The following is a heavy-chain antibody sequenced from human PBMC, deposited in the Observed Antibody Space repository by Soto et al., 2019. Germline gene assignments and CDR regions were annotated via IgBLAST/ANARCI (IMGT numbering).Heavy chain of an antibody. D-gene: IGHD1-1*01. CDR2: SRDKAQGYST. J-gene: IGHJ4*02. CDR1: GFTLSDHY. Sequence: EVQLVESGGGLVQPGGSLRLSCAGSGFTLSDHYIDWVRQAPGKGLEWVGRSRDKAQGYSTAYAASVKGRFTISRDDSQSTVHLQMNSLRNEDTAVYFCVWNTRAEVLGRWGQGTLVTVSS. V-gene: IGHV3-72*01. CDR3: VWNTRAEVLGR.